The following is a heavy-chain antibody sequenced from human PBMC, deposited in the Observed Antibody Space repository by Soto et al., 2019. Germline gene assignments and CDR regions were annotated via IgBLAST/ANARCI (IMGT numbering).Heavy chain of an antibody. CDR3: ARQGRYYDFWSGYYGREYYYYGMDV. V-gene: IGHV4-39*01. J-gene: IGHJ6*02. Sequence: PSETLSLTCTVSGGSISSSSYYWGWIRQPPGKGLEWIGCIYYSGSTYYNPSLKSRVTISVDTSKNQFSLKLSSVTAADTAVYYCARQGRYYDFWSGYYGREYYYYGMDVWGQGTTVTVSS. CDR1: GGSISSSSYY. CDR2: IYYSGST. D-gene: IGHD3-3*01.